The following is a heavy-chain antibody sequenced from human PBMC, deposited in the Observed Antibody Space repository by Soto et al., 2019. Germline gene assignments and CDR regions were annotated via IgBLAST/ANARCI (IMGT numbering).Heavy chain of an antibody. CDR3: ARERSFARPAGWFEP. J-gene: IGHJ5*02. V-gene: IGHV4-38-2*02. D-gene: IGHD6-13*01. Sequence: PSETLSLTSAVSGYSMTSGFYWGWIRQTPGKGLEWIGSVYHSGATYYNPSLQSRVSISVDTSKSQFSLKLISVHAADTGTYYCARERSFARPAGWFEPWGQGTQVTVSS. CDR2: VYHSGAT. CDR1: GYSMTSGFY.